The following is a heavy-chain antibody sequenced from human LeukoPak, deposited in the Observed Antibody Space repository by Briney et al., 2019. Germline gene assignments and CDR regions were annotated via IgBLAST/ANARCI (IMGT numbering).Heavy chain of an antibody. CDR3: AKGLTIFGVVGAAIGY. Sequence: GGSLRLSCAASGFTFSSYAMSWVRQAPGKGLEWVSAISGSGGSTYYADSVKGRFTISRDNSKNTLYLKMNSLRAEDTAVYYCAKGLTIFGVVGAAIGYWGQGTLVTVSS. CDR2: ISGSGGST. D-gene: IGHD3-3*01. J-gene: IGHJ4*02. V-gene: IGHV3-23*01. CDR1: GFTFSSYA.